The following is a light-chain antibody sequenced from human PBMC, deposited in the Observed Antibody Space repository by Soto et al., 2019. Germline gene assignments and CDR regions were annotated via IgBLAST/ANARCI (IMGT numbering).Light chain of an antibody. CDR1: QSVSSSF. Sequence: EIVLTQSPGTLSLSPGERATLSCRASQSVSSSFLAWYQQRPGQAPRLLIYGASSRATGIPDRFSGSGSGTDFTLNISRLEPEDFAVYYCQHYSGSPMYTFGQGTKLEIK. CDR2: GAS. V-gene: IGKV3-20*01. CDR3: QHYSGSPMYT. J-gene: IGKJ2*01.